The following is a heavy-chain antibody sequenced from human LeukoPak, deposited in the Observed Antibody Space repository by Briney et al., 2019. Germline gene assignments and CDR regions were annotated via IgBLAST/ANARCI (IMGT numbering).Heavy chain of an antibody. CDR2: INSDGSST. Sequence: QPGGSLRLSCAASGFTFSSYWMHWVRQAPGKGLVWVSRINSDGSSTSYADSVKGRFTISRDNAKNTVYLQMNSLRADDTAVYYCARVGVSWGGFDIWGQGTMVTVSS. D-gene: IGHD7-27*01. J-gene: IGHJ3*02. CDR1: GFTFSSYW. CDR3: ARVGVSWGGFDI. V-gene: IGHV3-74*01.